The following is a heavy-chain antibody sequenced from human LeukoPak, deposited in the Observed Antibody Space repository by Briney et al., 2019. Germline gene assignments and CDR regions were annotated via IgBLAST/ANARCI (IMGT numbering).Heavy chain of an antibody. Sequence: ASVKVSCKASGYTFTSYDINWVRQATGQGLEWMGWMNPNSGNTGYAQKFQGRVTMTRNNSISTAYMELSSLRSEDTAVYYCARGSRSIADAFDIWGQGTMVTVSS. CDR3: ARGSRSIADAFDI. V-gene: IGHV1-8*01. CDR2: MNPNSGNT. J-gene: IGHJ3*02. CDR1: GYTFTSYD.